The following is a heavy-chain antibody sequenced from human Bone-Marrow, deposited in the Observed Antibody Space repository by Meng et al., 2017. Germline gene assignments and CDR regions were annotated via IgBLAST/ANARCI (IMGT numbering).Heavy chain of an antibody. J-gene: IGHJ4*02. CDR2: ISYDGNKK. Sequence: GESLKISCAASGFTFSSYAMHWVRQAPGKGLEWVAVISYDGNKKYYADSVKGRFTISRDNSKNTLYLQMNSLRAEDTAIYYCAKEEVPNDYWGQGTLVTVSS. CDR1: GFTFSSYA. V-gene: IGHV3-30*07. CDR3: AKEEVPNDY. D-gene: IGHD1-1*01.